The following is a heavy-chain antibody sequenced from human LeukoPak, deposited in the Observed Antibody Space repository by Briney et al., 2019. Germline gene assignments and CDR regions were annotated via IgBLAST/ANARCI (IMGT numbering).Heavy chain of an antibody. CDR2: ISSNGGST. J-gene: IGHJ4*02. CDR3: ARDGGDMGLD. Sequence: GGSLRLSCAASGFTFSSYAMHWARQAPGKGLEYVSAISSNGGSTYYANSVKGRFTISRDNSKNTLYLQMGSLRAEDMAVYYCARDGGDMGLDWGQGTLVTVSS. D-gene: IGHD2-21*01. V-gene: IGHV3-64*01. CDR1: GFTFSSYA.